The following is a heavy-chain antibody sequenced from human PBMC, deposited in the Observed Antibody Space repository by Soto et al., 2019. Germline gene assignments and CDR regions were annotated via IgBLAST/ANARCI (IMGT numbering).Heavy chain of an antibody. CDR3: ARSLTMIVVVRYYYYGMDV. CDR2: IIPIFGTA. Sequence: QVQLVQSGAEVKKPGSSVKVSCKASGGTFSSNAISWVRQAPGQGLEWMGGIIPIFGTANYAQKFQGRVTITADESTSTAYMELSSLRSEDTAVYYCARSLTMIVVVRYYYYGMDVWGQGTTVTVSS. CDR1: GGTFSSNA. V-gene: IGHV1-69*01. D-gene: IGHD3-22*01. J-gene: IGHJ6*02.